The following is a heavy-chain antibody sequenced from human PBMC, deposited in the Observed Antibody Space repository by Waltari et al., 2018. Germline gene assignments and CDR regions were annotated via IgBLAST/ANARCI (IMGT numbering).Heavy chain of an antibody. D-gene: IGHD3-10*01. J-gene: IGHJ4*02. V-gene: IGHV3-7*01. CDR3: AKSRGFEY. Sequence: EVQLVESGGGLVKPGGSMRRSCEASGVTFSRYWMSWVRQTPGKGLEWVANINYDGRQKYYVDSVKGRFAISRDNAKNSVYLQMNSLRVEDTAIYYCAKSRGFEYWGQGALITVSS. CDR1: GVTFSRYW. CDR2: INYDGRQK.